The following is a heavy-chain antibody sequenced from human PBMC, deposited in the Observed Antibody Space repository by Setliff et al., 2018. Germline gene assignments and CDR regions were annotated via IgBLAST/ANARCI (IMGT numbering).Heavy chain of an antibody. CDR2: FHTGGST. J-gene: IGHJ5*02. CDR1: GGSISDNNW. Sequence: PSETLSLTCAVSGGSISDNNWWSWVRQPPGKGLEWIGHFHTGGSTNYNRSLRSRVSISVDTSKNQLSLKLSSVTAADTATYYCARAGPTVTFFRVLVISWWDPWGQGSLVTVSS. CDR3: ARAGPTVTFFRVLVISWWDP. D-gene: IGHD3-3*01. V-gene: IGHV4-4*02.